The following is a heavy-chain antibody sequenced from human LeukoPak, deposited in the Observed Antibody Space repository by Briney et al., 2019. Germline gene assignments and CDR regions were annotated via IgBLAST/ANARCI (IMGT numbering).Heavy chain of an antibody. V-gene: IGHV3-30*03. J-gene: IGHJ4*02. D-gene: IGHD4-23*01. CDR2: ISSDGSKK. CDR1: GFTFSDYY. Sequence: GGSLRLSCAASGFTFSDYYMSWIRQAPGKGLEWVAVISSDGSKKDYADSVKGRFTISRDISKNTLYLQMDSLRAEDTAVYYCARGAHKRDDYGGFFDYWGQGTLVTVSS. CDR3: ARGAHKRDDYGGFFDY.